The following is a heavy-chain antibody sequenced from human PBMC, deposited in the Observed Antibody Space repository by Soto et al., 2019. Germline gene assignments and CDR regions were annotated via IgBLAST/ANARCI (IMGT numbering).Heavy chain of an antibody. D-gene: IGHD2-15*01. V-gene: IGHV3-30*18. CDR1: GFTFISHG. Sequence: QVQLVESGGGVVQPGRSLRLSCAASGFTFISHGMHWVRQAPGKGLEWVAVTSYDGSNKYYADSVMGRFTISRDNSKNTLDLHMRSQRGDDAAVYFCANEIQDIAVWYGMDVWGRGTTVTVSS. CDR2: TSYDGSNK. J-gene: IGHJ6*02. CDR3: ANEIQDIAVWYGMDV.